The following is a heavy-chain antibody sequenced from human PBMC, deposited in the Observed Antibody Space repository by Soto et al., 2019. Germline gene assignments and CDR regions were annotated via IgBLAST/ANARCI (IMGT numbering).Heavy chain of an antibody. V-gene: IGHV1-18*01. Sequence: QVQLVQSGAEVKKPGASVKVSCKASGYTFTSYGISWVRQAPGQGLEWMGWISAYNGNTNYAQKLQGRVTMTTDTPTSTAYRELRGLRSDDTAVYYCARDTRAAGTYYYYGMDVWGQGTTVTVSS. CDR1: GYTFTSYG. D-gene: IGHD6-13*01. J-gene: IGHJ6*02. CDR2: ISAYNGNT. CDR3: ARDTRAAGTYYYYGMDV.